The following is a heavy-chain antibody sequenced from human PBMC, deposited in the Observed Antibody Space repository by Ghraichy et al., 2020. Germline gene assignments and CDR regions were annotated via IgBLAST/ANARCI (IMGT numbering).Heavy chain of an antibody. D-gene: IGHD6-13*01. CDR1: GGSISSSSYY. Sequence: SETLSLTCTVSGGSISSSSYYWGWIRQPPGKGLEWIGSIYYSGSTYYNPSLKSRVTISVDTSKNQFSLKLSSVTAGDTAVYYWARQVGIAAAGINYWGQGTLVTVSS. V-gene: IGHV4-39*01. CDR3: ARQVGIAAAGINY. J-gene: IGHJ4*02. CDR2: IYYSGST.